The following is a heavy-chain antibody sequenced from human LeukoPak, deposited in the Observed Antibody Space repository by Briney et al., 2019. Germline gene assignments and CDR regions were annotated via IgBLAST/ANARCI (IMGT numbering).Heavy chain of an antibody. CDR1: GCTFSSYA. J-gene: IGHJ4*02. CDR2: LTGSGGSGGRT. D-gene: IGHD3-10*01. CDR3: AKHFFGSGSYYNVDY. Sequence: GGSLRLSCAASGCTFSSYAMTWVRQAPGKGLEWVSALTGSGGSGGRTYYADSVKGRFTISRDNSKNTLYLQMNSLRADDTAVYYCAKHFFGSGSYYNVDYWGQGTLVTVSS. V-gene: IGHV3-23*01.